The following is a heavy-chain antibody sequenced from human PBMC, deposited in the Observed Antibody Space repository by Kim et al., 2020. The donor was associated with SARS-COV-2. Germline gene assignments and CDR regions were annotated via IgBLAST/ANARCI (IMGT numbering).Heavy chain of an antibody. CDR3: ARLLGLYGWELPFDY. D-gene: IGHD1-26*01. V-gene: IGHV5-51*01. J-gene: IGHJ4*02. Sequence: SFQGQVTISADKSISTAYLQWSSLKASDTAMYYCARLLGLYGWELPFDYWGQGTLVTVSS.